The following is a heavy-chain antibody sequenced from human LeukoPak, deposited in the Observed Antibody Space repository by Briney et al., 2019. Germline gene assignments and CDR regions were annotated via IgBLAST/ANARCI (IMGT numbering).Heavy chain of an antibody. D-gene: IGHD3-3*01. CDR2: VHSGGST. J-gene: IGHJ6*02. CDR1: GFTVSTIY. V-gene: IGHV3-66*04. CDR3: ARHFGVISKGVYYYYYGLDV. Sequence: PGGSLRLSCAASGFTVSTIYMSWVRQAPGKGLEWVSVVHSGGSTYYADSVKGRFTISRDNSKNTLYLQMSSLRAEDTAVYYCARHFGVISKGVYYYYYGLDVWGQGTTVTVSS.